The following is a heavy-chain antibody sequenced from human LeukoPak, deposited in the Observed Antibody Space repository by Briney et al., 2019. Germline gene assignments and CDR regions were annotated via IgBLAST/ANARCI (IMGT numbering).Heavy chain of an antibody. CDR2: ISGNGGST. CDR3: AGGIRGGLFDY. J-gene: IGHJ4*02. V-gene: IGHV3-23*01. D-gene: IGHD3-10*01. CDR1: GFIFSSHP. Sequence: GGSLRLSCAASGFIFSSHPMSWVRQAPGKGLEWVSAISGNGGSTYYADSVKGRFTISRDNSKNTLYLQMSSLRAEDTAVYYCAGGIRGGLFDYWGQGTLVTVSS.